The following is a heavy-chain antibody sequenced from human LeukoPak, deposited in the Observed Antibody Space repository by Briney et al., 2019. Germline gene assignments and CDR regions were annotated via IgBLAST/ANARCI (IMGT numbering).Heavy chain of an antibody. CDR3: AKDHSSGWETRLDY. CDR2: ISYDGSNK. CDR1: GFTFSSYG. D-gene: IGHD6-19*01. Sequence: GGSLRLSCAASGFTFSSYGMHWVRQAPGKGLEWVAVISYDGSNKYYADSVKGRFTISRDNSKNTLYLQMNSLRAEDTAVYYCAKDHSSGWETRLDYWGQGTLVTVS. J-gene: IGHJ4*02. V-gene: IGHV3-30*18.